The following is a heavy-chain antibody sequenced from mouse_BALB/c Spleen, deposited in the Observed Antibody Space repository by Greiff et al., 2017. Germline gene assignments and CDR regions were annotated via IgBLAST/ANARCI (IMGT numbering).Heavy chain of an antibody. J-gene: IGHJ3*01. D-gene: IGHD2-3*01. CDR2: IDPENGNT. CDR1: GFNIKDYY. V-gene: IGHV14-1*02. CDR3: ARGYDGYYAWFAY. Sequence: VQLQQSGAELVRPGALVKLSCKASGFNIKDYYMHWVKQRPEQGLEWIGWIDPENGNTIYDPKFQGKASITADTSSNTAYLQLSSLTSEDTAVYYCARGYDGYYAWFAYWGQGTLVTVSA.